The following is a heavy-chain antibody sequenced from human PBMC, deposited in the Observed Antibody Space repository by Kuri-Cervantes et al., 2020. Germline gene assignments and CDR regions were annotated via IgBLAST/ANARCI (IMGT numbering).Heavy chain of an antibody. J-gene: IGHJ4*02. Sequence: GGSLRLSCAASGFTFRLYAMHWVRQAPGKGLGWVAVMSFDETKKYYADSVKGRFTISRDNSKNTLYLHMHSLKSDDTAMYYCARDLGSVGGTLGFDYWGQGTLVTVSS. D-gene: IGHD6-19*01. CDR1: GFTFRLYA. CDR2: MSFDETKK. CDR3: ARDLGSVGGTLGFDY. V-gene: IGHV3-30*04.